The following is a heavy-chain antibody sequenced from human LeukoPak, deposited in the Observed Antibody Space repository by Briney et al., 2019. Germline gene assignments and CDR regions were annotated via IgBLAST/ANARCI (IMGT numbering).Heavy chain of an antibody. CDR3: ASAPDDRGVNYYFDY. V-gene: IGHV4-30-4*01. D-gene: IGHD3-10*02. J-gene: IGHJ4*02. CDR2: IYYSGST. CDR1: GGSISSADYY. Sequence: KASETLSLTCSVSGGSISSADYYWSWIRQPPGKGLEWIGYIYYSGSTYYNPSLKSRVTISVDTSKNQFSLKLSSVTAADTAVYYCASAPDDRGVNYYFDYWGQGTLVTVSS.